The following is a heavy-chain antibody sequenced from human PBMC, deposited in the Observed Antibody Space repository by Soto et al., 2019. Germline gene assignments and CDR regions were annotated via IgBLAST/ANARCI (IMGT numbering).Heavy chain of an antibody. CDR2: IIPIFGTA. J-gene: IGHJ4*02. Sequence: SVKVSCKASGGTFSSYAISWVRQAPGQGLEWMGGIIPIFGTANYAQKFQGRVTITADESTSTAYMELRSLRSDDTAVYYCATSGGGWYLYWGQGTLVTVSS. D-gene: IGHD6-19*01. V-gene: IGHV1-69*13. CDR1: GGTFSSYA. CDR3: ATSGGGWYLY.